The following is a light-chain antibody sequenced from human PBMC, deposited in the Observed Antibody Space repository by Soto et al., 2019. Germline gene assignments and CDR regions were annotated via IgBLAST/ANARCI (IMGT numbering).Light chain of an antibody. CDR1: SSDVGLYNL. CDR3: CSYVGSSILM. Sequence: QSVLTQPASLSGSPGQSITISCTGTSSDVGLYNLVSWYQQLPGKAPKLIIYEVNERPSGISDRFSGSKSGNTASLTISGLQDEDEADYYCCSYVGSSILMFGGGTKVTVL. V-gene: IGLV2-23*02. CDR2: EVN. J-gene: IGLJ3*02.